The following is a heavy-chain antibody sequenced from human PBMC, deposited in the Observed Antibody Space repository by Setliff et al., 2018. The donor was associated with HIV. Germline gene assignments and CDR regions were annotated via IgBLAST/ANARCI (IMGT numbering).Heavy chain of an antibody. CDR3: ARSGLYDSSGYYLEYFDY. J-gene: IGHJ4*02. V-gene: IGHV4-61*10. Sequence: SETLSLTCTVSGGSISSGSYYWSWIRQPAGKGLEWIGRIYHSGSTYYNPSLKSRVTISVDTSKNQFSLKLSSVTAADTAVYYCARSGLYDSSGYYLEYFDYWGQGTLVTVSS. D-gene: IGHD3-22*01. CDR2: IYHSGST. CDR1: GGSISSGSYY.